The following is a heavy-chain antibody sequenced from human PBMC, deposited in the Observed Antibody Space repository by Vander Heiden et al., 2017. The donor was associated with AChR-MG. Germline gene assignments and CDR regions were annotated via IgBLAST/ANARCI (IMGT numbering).Heavy chain of an antibody. CDR1: GFTFSSYW. V-gene: IGHV3-7*01. CDR2: IKQDGSEK. J-gene: IGHJ4*02. D-gene: IGHD2-2*01. CDR3: ARARARNPPRDCSSTSCYPDY. Sequence: EVQLVESGGGLVQPGGSLRLSCAASGFTFSSYWMSCVRQAPGKGLEWVANIKQDGSEKYYVDSVKGRFTISRDNAKNSLYLQMNSLRAEDTAVYYCARARARNPPRDCSSTSCYPDYWGQGTLVTVSS.